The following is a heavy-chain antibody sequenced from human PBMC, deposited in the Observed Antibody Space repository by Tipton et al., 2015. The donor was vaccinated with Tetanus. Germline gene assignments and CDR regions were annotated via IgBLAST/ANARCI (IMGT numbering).Heavy chain of an antibody. D-gene: IGHD3-3*01. CDR3: ARGSTRHFTIFGQPLKRPWYFDL. Sequence: TLSLTCAVYGGSFSGSYWSWVRQSPGKGLEWIGEVHPRGSTNYNPSLKSRVTISLDTSKTHFYLNLSSVTAADTAVYFCARGSTRHFTIFGQPLKRPWYFDLWGRGTLVTVSS. CDR2: VHPRGST. J-gene: IGHJ2*01. V-gene: IGHV4-34*01. CDR1: GGSFSGSY.